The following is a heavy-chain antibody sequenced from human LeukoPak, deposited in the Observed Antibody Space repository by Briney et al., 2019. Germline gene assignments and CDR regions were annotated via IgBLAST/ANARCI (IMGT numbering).Heavy chain of an antibody. V-gene: IGHV3-33*01. D-gene: IGHD3-16*01. J-gene: IGHJ4*02. CDR2: IYYDGSNK. CDR3: ARDRGDSYYFDY. CDR1: GFTFRSHG. Sequence: GGSLRLSCAASGFTFRSHGMHWVRQAPGKGLEWVAVIYYDGSNKYYADSVKGRFTISRDNSKNTLYLQMNSLRAEDTAVYYCARDRGDSYYFDYWGQGTLVTVSS.